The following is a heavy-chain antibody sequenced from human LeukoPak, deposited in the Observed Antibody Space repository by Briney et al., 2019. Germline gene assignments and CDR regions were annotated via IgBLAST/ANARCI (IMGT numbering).Heavy chain of an antibody. CDR2: IYYSGTT. CDR1: GGSISSYY. Sequence: SETLSLTCTVSGGSISSYYWSWNRQPPGKGLEWIGYIYYSGTTNYNPSLKSRVTISVDTSKNQFSLKVSSVTAADTAVYYCARHTRGLGATINFYGMDVWGQGTTVTVSS. V-gene: IGHV4-59*08. CDR3: ARHTRGLGATINFYGMDV. D-gene: IGHD1-26*01. J-gene: IGHJ6*02.